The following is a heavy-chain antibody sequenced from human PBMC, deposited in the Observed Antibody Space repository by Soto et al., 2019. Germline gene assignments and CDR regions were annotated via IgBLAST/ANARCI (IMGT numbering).Heavy chain of an antibody. Sequence: GGSLRLSCAASGFTFSSYAMSWVRQAPGKGLEWVSAISGSGGSTYYADSVKGRFTISRDNSKNTLYLQMNSLRAEDTAVYYCAKKNRAAAGTFFPELYYFDYWGQGTLVTVSS. CDR1: GFTFSSYA. CDR3: AKKNRAAAGTFFPELYYFDY. CDR2: ISGSGGST. J-gene: IGHJ4*02. V-gene: IGHV3-23*01. D-gene: IGHD6-13*01.